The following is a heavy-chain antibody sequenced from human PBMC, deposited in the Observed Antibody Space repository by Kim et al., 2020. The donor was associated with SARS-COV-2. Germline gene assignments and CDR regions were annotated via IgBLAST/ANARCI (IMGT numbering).Heavy chain of an antibody. D-gene: IGHD5-12*01. CDR3: AREDIVATINFDY. J-gene: IGHJ4*02. CDR2: INAGNGTT. Sequence: ASVKVSCKASGYTFTSYAMHWVRQAPGQRLEWMGWINAGNGTTKYSQKFQGRVTITRDTSASTAYMELSSLRSEDTAVYYCAREDIVATINFDYWGQGTL. V-gene: IGHV1-3*01. CDR1: GYTFTSYA.